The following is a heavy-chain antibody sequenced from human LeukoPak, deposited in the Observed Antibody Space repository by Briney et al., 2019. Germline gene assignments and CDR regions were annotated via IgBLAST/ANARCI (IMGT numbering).Heavy chain of an antibody. CDR2: INPSGGST. Sequence: ASVKVSCKASGYTFTSYYMHWVRQAPRQGLEWMGIINPSGGSTSYAQKFQGRVTMTRDTSTSTVYMELSSLRSEDTAVYYCARKSAVGARLSFFDLWGRGTLVTVSS. J-gene: IGHJ2*01. V-gene: IGHV1-46*01. CDR3: ARKSAVGARLSFFDL. CDR1: GYTFTSYY. D-gene: IGHD1-26*01.